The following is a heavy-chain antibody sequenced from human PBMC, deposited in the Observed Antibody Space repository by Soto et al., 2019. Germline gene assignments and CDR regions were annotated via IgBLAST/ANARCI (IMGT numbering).Heavy chain of an antibody. CDR3: ARLALGRFDP. V-gene: IGHV4-59*08. Sequence: SETLSLTCTVSGGSISSYYWSWVRQPPGKGLEWIGYVYYSGSTNYNPSLKSQLTISIDASKNQFSLKLHSVTAADTAVYYCARLALGRFDPWGQGTLVTVSS. CDR2: VYYSGST. CDR1: GGSISSYY. J-gene: IGHJ5*02.